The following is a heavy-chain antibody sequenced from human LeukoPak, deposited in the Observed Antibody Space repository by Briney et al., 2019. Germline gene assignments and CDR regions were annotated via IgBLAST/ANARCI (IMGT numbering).Heavy chain of an antibody. D-gene: IGHD3-3*01. CDR2: ISYDGSNK. Sequence: PGRSLRLSCAASGFTFSSYAMHWVRQAPGKGLEWVAVISYDGSNKYYADSVKGRFTISRDNSKNTLYLQMNSLRAEDTAVYYCAKDSTYYDFWSGPDYWGQGTLVTVSS. CDR3: AKDSTYYDFWSGPDY. J-gene: IGHJ4*02. CDR1: GFTFSSYA. V-gene: IGHV3-30-3*01.